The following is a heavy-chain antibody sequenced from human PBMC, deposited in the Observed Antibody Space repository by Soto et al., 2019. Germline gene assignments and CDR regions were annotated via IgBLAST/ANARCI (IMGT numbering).Heavy chain of an antibody. CDR1: GYSSSFYW. Sequence: PXESLTISCKSSGYSSSFYWIGLVRQMPGKGLEWMAIMYPDDSDIRYSPSFEAHVTISADKSTSTAFLQWSSLKASDTAMYYCATAYVYDFENSNYYRDAFDIWGQGTLVTVSS. D-gene: IGHD3-22*01. J-gene: IGHJ3*02. V-gene: IGHV5-51*01. CDR3: ATAYVYDFENSNYYRDAFDI. CDR2: MYPDDSDI.